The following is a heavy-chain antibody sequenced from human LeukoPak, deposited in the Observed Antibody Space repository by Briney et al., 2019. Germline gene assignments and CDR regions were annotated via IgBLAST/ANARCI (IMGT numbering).Heavy chain of an antibody. D-gene: IGHD3-22*01. CDR3: ARHDYYDSSGAEYFQH. V-gene: IGHV4-59*08. CDR2: IYYSGST. J-gene: IGHJ1*01. CDR1: GGSISSYY. Sequence: SETLSLTCTVSGGSISSYYWSWIRQPPGKGLEWIGYIYYSGSTNYNPSLKSRVTISVDTSKNQFSLKLSSVTAADTAVYYCARHDYYDSSGAEYFQHWGQGTLVTVYS.